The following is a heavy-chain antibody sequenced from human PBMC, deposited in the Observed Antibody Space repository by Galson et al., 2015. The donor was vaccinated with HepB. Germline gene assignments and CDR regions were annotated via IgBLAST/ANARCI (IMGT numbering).Heavy chain of an antibody. Sequence: SVKVSCKASGGTFNSYSISWVRQAPGQGLEWMGGIIPIFGTTHYAQKFQDRVTISADASTSIAYMELSSLRSEDTAVYYCASWVDSDSPQAEYFHHWGQGTLVTVSS. J-gene: IGHJ1*01. CDR3: ASWVDSDSPQAEYFHH. V-gene: IGHV1-69*13. D-gene: IGHD3-3*01. CDR2: IIPIFGTT. CDR1: GGTFNSYS.